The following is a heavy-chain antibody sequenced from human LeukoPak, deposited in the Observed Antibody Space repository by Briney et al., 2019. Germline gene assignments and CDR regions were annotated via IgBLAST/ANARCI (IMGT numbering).Heavy chain of an antibody. J-gene: IGHJ5*02. CDR1: GFTVSNNY. V-gene: IGHV3-66*01. CDR2: IYSGGDT. D-gene: IGHD6-13*01. Sequence: PGGSLRLSCAASGFTVSNNYMNWVRQASGKGLEWVSLIYSGGDTSYADSVKGRFTVSRDHSKNTLYLQMNSLRAEDTAVYYCARDPPAVALNTYAWGQETLVIVSS. CDR3: ARDPPAVALNTYA.